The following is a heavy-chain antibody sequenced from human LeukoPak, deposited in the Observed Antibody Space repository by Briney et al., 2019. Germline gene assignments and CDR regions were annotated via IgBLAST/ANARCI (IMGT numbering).Heavy chain of an antibody. CDR2: IIPIFGIA. Sequence: GASVKVSCKASGGTFSSYAISWVRQAPGQGLEWMGRIIPIFGIANYAQKFQGRVTITVDKSTSTAYMELSSLRSEDTAVYYCASSTIPLSQRIYYYGMDVWGQGTTVTVSS. CDR1: GGTFSSYA. V-gene: IGHV1-69*04. CDR3: ASSTIPLSQRIYYYGMDV. D-gene: IGHD3-3*01. J-gene: IGHJ6*02.